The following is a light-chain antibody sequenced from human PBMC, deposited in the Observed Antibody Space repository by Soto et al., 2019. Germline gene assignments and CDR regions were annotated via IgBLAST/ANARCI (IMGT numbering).Light chain of an antibody. J-gene: IGKJ2*01. Sequence: DMQMTQSPSSLSASVGDRVTITCRPSQTIDNYLNWYQHKPGKAPKLLIYGASTLQSGVSSRFTGSASGTDFTLTIDNLQAKDFATYYCQQTYTIPFAFGQGTKLEI. CDR2: GAS. V-gene: IGKV1-39*01. CDR3: QQTYTIPFA. CDR1: QTIDNY.